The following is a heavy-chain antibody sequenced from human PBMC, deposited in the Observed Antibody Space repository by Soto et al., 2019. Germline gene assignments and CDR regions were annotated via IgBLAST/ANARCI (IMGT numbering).Heavy chain of an antibody. CDR3: TTDLPGRYCSSTSCYRNWFDP. CDR1: VFPFSNAW. V-gene: IGHV3-15*01. D-gene: IGHD2-2*01. Sequence: GGSLRLSCAASVFPFSNAWMSWVRQAPGKGREWGGRIKSKTDGGTTDYAAPVKGRFTISRDDSKNTLYLQMNSLKTEDTAVYYCTTDLPGRYCSSTSCYRNWFDPWGQGTLVTVSS. J-gene: IGHJ5*02. CDR2: IKSKTDGGTT.